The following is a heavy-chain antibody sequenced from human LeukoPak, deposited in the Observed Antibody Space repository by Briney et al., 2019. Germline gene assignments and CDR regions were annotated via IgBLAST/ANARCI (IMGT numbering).Heavy chain of an antibody. V-gene: IGHV3-21*01. J-gene: IGHJ6*03. CDR1: GFTFSSYS. CDR2: ISSSSSYI. D-gene: IGHD2-2*01. Sequence: PGGSLRLSCAASGFTFSSYSMNWVRQAPGKGLEWVSSISSSSSYIYYADSVKGRFTISRDNAKNSLYLQMNSLRAKDTAVYYCARVRSGAAAAKGRWDYYYYMDVWGKGTTVTVSS. CDR3: ARVRSGAAAAKGRWDYYYYMDV.